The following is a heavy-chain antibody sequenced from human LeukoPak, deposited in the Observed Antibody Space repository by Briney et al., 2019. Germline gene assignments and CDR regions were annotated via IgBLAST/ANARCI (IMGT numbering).Heavy chain of an antibody. Sequence: PSETLSLTCTVSGGSISSGDYYWSWIRQPPGKGLEWIGYIYYSGSTYYNPSLKSRVTISVDTSKNQFSLKLSSVTAADTAVYYYARGIVVVPAARGVGAFDIWGQGTMVTVSS. D-gene: IGHD2-2*01. CDR3: ARGIVVVPAARGVGAFDI. CDR2: IYYSGST. V-gene: IGHV4-30-4*01. CDR1: GGSISSGDYY. J-gene: IGHJ3*02.